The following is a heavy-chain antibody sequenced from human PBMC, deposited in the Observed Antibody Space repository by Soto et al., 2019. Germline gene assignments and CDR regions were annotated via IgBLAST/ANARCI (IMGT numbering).Heavy chain of an antibody. D-gene: IGHD3-10*01. Sequence: PGETLSLTCSVSVASVSSYYWSCFRHPVGKCLEWIGRIHSSGNLNYNPSLESRVTMSLDTSKNQFSLRLSSLTAADTALYLCASAVGKNYWGEGTLVTVSS. V-gene: IGHV4-4*07. CDR2: IHSSGNL. CDR3: ASAVGKNY. J-gene: IGHJ4*02. CDR1: VASVSSYY.